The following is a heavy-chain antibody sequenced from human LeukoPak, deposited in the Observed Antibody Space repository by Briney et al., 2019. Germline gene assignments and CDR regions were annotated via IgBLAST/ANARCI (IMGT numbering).Heavy chain of an antibody. J-gene: IGHJ4*02. CDR1: GFTFGDYA. CDR2: IRSKTYGGTT. D-gene: IGHD3-9*01. CDR3: TRSYYDILTGYYLFDY. V-gene: IGHV3-49*04. Sequence: GGSLRLSCTASGFTFGDYAMSWVRQAPGKGLEWVGFIRSKTYGGTTEYAASVKGRFTISRDDSKSIAYLQMNSLKTEGTAVYYCTRSYYDILTGYYLFDYWGQGTLVTVSS.